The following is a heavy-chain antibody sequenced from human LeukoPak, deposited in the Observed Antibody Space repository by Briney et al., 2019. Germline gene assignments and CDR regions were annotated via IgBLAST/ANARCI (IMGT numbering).Heavy chain of an antibody. D-gene: IGHD3-9*01. CDR1: GFTFSSYS. Sequence: GGSLRLSCAASGFTFSSYSMNWVRQAPGKGLEWVANIKQDGSEKYSVDSVKGRFTISRDNANNSLYLQMNSLRAEDTAVYYCAREAYDILTGLGGYFDYWGQGTLVTVSS. J-gene: IGHJ4*02. V-gene: IGHV3-7*01. CDR3: AREAYDILTGLGGYFDY. CDR2: IKQDGSEK.